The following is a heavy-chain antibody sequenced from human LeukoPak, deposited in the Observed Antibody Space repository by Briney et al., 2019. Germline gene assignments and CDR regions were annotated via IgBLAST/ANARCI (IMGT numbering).Heavy chain of an antibody. D-gene: IGHD6-19*01. J-gene: IGHJ5*02. CDR1: GFTFSSYG. CDR2: ISYDGSNK. V-gene: IGHV3-30*18. CDR3: AKDDGVAVAGTGTFDP. Sequence: GGSLRLSCAASGFTFSSYGRHWVRQAPGKGLEWVAVISYDGSNKYYADSVKGRFTISRDNSKNTLYLQMNSLRAEDTAVYYCAKDDGVAVAGTGTFDPWGQGTLVTVSS.